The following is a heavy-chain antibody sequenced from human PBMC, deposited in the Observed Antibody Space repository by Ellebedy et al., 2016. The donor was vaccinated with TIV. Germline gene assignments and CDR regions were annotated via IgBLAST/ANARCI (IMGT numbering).Heavy chain of an antibody. CDR1: GYTFIDYY. Sequence: AASVKVSCKASGYTFIDYYVHWVRQAPGQGLEWMGWINPNSGGTNYAQNLQGWVTMTRDTSISTAYMEVNRLRSDDTAMYLCARGGINSDYDYWGQGTLVTVSS. D-gene: IGHD5-12*01. J-gene: IGHJ4*02. CDR3: ARGGINSDYDY. V-gene: IGHV1-2*04. CDR2: INPNSGGT.